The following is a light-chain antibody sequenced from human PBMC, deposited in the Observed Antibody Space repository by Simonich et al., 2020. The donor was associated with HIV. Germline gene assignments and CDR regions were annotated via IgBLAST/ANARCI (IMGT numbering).Light chain of an antibody. Sequence: QPVLTQSSSASASLGSSVRLTCTLSSGHISYIIAWHQQQPGKAPRFLMTLENSGGYNKGSGVPDRFSGSSSGADRYLTISNLQSEDEAEYYCETWDSNTLVFGGGTKLTVL. CDR3: ETWDSNTLV. CDR2: LENSGGY. CDR1: SGHISYI. J-gene: IGLJ3*02. V-gene: IGLV4-60*03.